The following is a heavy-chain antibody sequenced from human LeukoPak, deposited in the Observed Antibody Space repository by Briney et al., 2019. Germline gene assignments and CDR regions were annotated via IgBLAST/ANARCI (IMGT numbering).Heavy chain of an antibody. Sequence: GASVKVSCKASGYTFTGYDIHWVRQAPGQGLEWMGWINPNSGGTNYAQKFQGRVTMTRDTSISTAYMELSRLRSDDAAVYYCARDTRYYYDSSAYYRSEAFDIWGQGTMVTVSS. V-gene: IGHV1-2*02. D-gene: IGHD3-22*01. CDR1: GYTFTGYD. CDR2: INPNSGGT. CDR3: ARDTRYYYDSSAYYRSEAFDI. J-gene: IGHJ3*02.